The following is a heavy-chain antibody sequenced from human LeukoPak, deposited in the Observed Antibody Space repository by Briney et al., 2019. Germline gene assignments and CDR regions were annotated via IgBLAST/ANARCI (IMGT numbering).Heavy chain of an antibody. D-gene: IGHD6-13*01. CDR1: GGSISSGSYY. CDR2: IYTSGST. J-gene: IGHJ4*02. Sequence: TSQTLPLTCTVSGGSISSGSYYWSWIRQPAGKGLEWIGRIYTSGSTNYNPSLKSRVTISVDTSKNQFSLKLSSVTAADTAVYYCASRIAAAGSDFDYWGQGTLVTVSS. V-gene: IGHV4-61*02. CDR3: ASRIAAAGSDFDY.